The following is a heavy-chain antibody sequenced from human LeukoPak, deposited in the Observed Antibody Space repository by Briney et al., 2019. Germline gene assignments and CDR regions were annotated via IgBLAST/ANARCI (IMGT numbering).Heavy chain of an antibody. Sequence: GGSLRLSCAASGFTFSSYGMHWVRQARGKGLEWVAFIRYDGSNKYYADSVKGRFTISRDNAKNSLYLQMSSLRAEDTAVYYCARDPYDTSGYYPYYYYMDVWGKGTTVTVSS. V-gene: IGHV3-30*02. CDR1: GFTFSSYG. CDR2: IRYDGSNK. J-gene: IGHJ6*03. CDR3: ARDPYDTSGYYPYYYYMDV. D-gene: IGHD3-22*01.